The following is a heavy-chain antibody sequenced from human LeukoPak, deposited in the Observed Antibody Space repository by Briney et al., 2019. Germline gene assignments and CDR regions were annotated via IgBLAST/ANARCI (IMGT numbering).Heavy chain of an antibody. Sequence: GGSLRLSCAASGFTFSSYAMNWVRQAPGKGLEWVSSISSTGSYMSYADSVKGRFTISRDNAKNSLYLQVSSLRAEDTAVYYCARDVAAGAFDYWGHGTLVTVSS. D-gene: IGHD6-19*01. CDR1: GFTFSSYA. J-gene: IGHJ4*01. CDR3: ARDVAAGAFDY. V-gene: IGHV3-21*01. CDR2: ISSTGSYM.